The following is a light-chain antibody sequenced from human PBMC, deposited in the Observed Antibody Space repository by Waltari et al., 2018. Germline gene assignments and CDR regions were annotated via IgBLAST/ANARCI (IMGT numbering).Light chain of an antibody. CDR3: CSYAGSSTSVV. J-gene: IGLJ2*01. CDR1: SSDVGSYNL. V-gene: IGLV2-23*01. CDR2: EGS. Sequence: QSALTQPASVSGSAGQSITISCTGTSSDVGSYNLVSWYQQHPGKAPKLMIYEGSKRRSGVSKRFSGSKAGTTASLTISGLQAEDEADYYCCSYAGSSTSVVFGGGTKLTVL.